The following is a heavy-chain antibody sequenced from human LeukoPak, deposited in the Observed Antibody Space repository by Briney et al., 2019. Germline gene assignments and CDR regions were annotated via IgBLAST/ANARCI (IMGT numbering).Heavy chain of an antibody. V-gene: IGHV4-59*11. CDR2: IYYSGST. D-gene: IGHD6-6*01. CDR1: GGSISSHY. CDR3: ARYQLAARFFDY. Sequence: PSETLSLTCTVSGGSISSHYWSWIRQPPGKGLEWIGYIYYSGSTNYNPSLKSRVTISVDTSKNQFSLNLSSVTAADTAVYYCARYQLAARFFDYWGQGTLVTVSS. J-gene: IGHJ4*02.